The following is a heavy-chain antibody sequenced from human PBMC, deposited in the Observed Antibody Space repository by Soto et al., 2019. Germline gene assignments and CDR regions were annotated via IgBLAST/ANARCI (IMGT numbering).Heavy chain of an antibody. CDR1: GFTFSSYA. CDR3: AKDPLDGDYGTIYYGMDV. J-gene: IGHJ6*02. D-gene: IGHD4-17*01. V-gene: IGHV3-23*01. Sequence: GGSLRLSCAASGFTFSSYAMHWVRQAPGKGLEWVAAICGSGSSKYYADSVKGRFTISRDNSKNTLYLQMNSLRAEDTAVYYCAKDPLDGDYGTIYYGMDVWGQGTTVTVSS. CDR2: ICGSGSSK.